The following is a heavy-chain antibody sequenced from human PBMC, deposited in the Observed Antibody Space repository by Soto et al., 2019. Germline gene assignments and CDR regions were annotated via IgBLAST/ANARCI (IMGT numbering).Heavy chain of an antibody. V-gene: IGHV3-30*18. J-gene: IGHJ6*02. D-gene: IGHD2-2*01. CDR3: AKYLRSTTLPINYYYGMDA. Sequence: QVQLVESGGGVVQPGRALRLSCAASGFTFSSYGMHWVRQAPGKGLEWVAVISYDGSNKYYADSVKGRFTISRDNSKNTLYLQMNSLRAEDTAVYYCAKYLRSTTLPINYYYGMDAWGQGTTVTVSS. CDR1: GFTFSSYG. CDR2: ISYDGSNK.